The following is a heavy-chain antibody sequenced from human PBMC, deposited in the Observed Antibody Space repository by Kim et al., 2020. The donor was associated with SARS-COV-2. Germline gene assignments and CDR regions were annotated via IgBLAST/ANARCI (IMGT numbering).Heavy chain of an antibody. CDR2: ISYDGSNK. J-gene: IGHJ3*02. D-gene: IGHD3-10*01. CDR3: ARAQKGDLLLWFGELYDDAFDI. Sequence: GVSLRLSCAASGFPFSIYAMHWVRQAPGKGLEWVAVISYDGSNKYYADSVKGRFTISRDNSKNTLYLQMNSLRAEDTAVYYCARAQKGDLLLWFGELYDDAFDIWGQGTMVTVSS. V-gene: IGHV3-30*04. CDR1: GFPFSIYA.